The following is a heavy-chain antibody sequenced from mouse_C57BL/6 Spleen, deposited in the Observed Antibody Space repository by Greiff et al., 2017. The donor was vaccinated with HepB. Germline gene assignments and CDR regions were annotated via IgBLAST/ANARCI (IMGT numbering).Heavy chain of an antibody. CDR2: ISDGGSYT. J-gene: IGHJ2*01. Sequence: EVKLMESGGGLVKPGGSLKLSCAASGFTFSSYAMSWVRQTPEKRLEWVATISDGGSYTYYPDNVKGRFTISRDNAKNNLYLQMSHLKSEDTAMYYCARDQGGLRWYFDYWGQGTTLTVSS. CDR1: GFTFSSYA. D-gene: IGHD1-1*01. CDR3: ARDQGGLRWYFDY. V-gene: IGHV5-4*01.